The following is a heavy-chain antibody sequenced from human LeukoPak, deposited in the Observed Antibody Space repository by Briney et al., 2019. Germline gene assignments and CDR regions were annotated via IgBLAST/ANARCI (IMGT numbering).Heavy chain of an antibody. Sequence: GGSLRLSCAASGFTFSSYAMSWVRQAPGKGLEWVSAISGSGGSTYYADSVKGRFTISRDNSKNTLYLQMNSLRAEDTAVYYCAKVFGEYCSSTSCHFDYWGQGTLVTVSS. CDR2: ISGSGGST. J-gene: IGHJ4*02. CDR1: GFTFSSYA. CDR3: AKVFGEYCSSTSCHFDY. V-gene: IGHV3-23*01. D-gene: IGHD2-2*01.